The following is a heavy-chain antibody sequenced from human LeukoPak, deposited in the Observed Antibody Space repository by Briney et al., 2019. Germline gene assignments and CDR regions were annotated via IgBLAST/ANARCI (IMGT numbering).Heavy chain of an antibody. D-gene: IGHD6-19*01. CDR2: IYPGDSDT. V-gene: IGHV5-51*01. Sequence: GESLKFSCKGSGNSFTSYWIGWVRPMPGKGLGWMGIIYPGDSDTRYSPSFQGQVTISADKSISTAYLQWSSLKASDTAMYYCMGIAVAGTAFDYWGQGTLVTVSS. J-gene: IGHJ4*02. CDR3: MGIAVAGTAFDY. CDR1: GNSFTSYW.